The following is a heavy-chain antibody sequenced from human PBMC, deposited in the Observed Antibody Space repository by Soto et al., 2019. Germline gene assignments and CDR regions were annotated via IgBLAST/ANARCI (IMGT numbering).Heavy chain of an antibody. D-gene: IGHD1-1*01. CDR3: AREIRLERHFDL. CDR2: IIPIFGTA. J-gene: IGHJ2*01. Sequence: SVKVSFKASGGTLSSYAISWVRQAPGQGLEWMGGIIPIFGTANYAQKFQGRVTITADESTSTAYMELSSLRSEDTAVYYCAREIRLERHFDLWGRGTLVTVSS. CDR1: GGTLSSYA. V-gene: IGHV1-69*13.